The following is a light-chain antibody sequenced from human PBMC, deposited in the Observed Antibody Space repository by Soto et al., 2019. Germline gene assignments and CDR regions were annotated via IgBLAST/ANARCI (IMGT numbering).Light chain of an antibody. J-gene: IGKJ3*01. V-gene: IGKV3-15*01. Sequence: EIVMTQSPATLSVSPGERATLSCRASQSVSSNLAWYQQKPGQAPRLLIYGASTRATGIPARFSGSQSGTEFTLTISSLQSEDFAVYYCQQYNNGPPMTFGPGTKVHIK. CDR3: QQYNNGPPMT. CDR2: GAS. CDR1: QSVSSN.